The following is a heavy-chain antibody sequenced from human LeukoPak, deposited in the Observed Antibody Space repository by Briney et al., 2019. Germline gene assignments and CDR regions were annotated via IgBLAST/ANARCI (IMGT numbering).Heavy chain of an antibody. CDR1: GFTFSSYA. CDR2: ISGSGGST. D-gene: IGHD1-26*01. V-gene: IGHV3-23*01. Sequence: TGGSLRLSCAASGFTFSSYAMSWVRQAPGKGLEWVSAISGSGGSTYYADSVKGRFTISRDNAKNSLYLQMSGLRAEDTAVYYCARVSSGSYYILDYWGQGTLVTVST. J-gene: IGHJ4*02. CDR3: ARVSSGSYYILDY.